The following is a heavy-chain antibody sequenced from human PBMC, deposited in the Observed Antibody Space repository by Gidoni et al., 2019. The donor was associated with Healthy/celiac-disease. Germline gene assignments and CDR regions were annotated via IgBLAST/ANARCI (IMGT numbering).Heavy chain of an antibody. V-gene: IGHV1-58*01. J-gene: IGHJ4*02. D-gene: IGHD2-15*01. CDR2: IVVGSGNT. CDR1: GFTFTSSA. CDR3: AAPGVDGSCYSATCLAL. Sequence: QMQLVQSGPEVKKPGTSVKVYCKASGFTFTSSAVQWVRQARGQRLEWIGWIVVGSGNTNYAQKFQERVTITRDMSTSTAYMELSSLRSEDTAVYYCAAPGVDGSCYSATCLALWGQGTLVTVSS.